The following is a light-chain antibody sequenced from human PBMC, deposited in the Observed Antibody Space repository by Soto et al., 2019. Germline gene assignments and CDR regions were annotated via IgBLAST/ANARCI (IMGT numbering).Light chain of an antibody. CDR1: QSISRW. J-gene: IGKJ1*01. Sequence: DIQMTQSPSTLSASIGDRLTITCRASQSISRWLAWYQQKSGRDPXXLIYKASTLESGVPSRFSGSGSGTEFTLTISSLQPDDFATYYCQQYNSFSTFGQGTKVDIK. CDR3: QQYNSFST. V-gene: IGKV1-5*03. CDR2: KAS.